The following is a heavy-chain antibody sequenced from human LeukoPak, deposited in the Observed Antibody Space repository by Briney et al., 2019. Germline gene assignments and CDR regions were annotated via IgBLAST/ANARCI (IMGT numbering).Heavy chain of an antibody. CDR3: ATILAVAGSNY. D-gene: IGHD6-19*01. Sequence: PGGSLRLSCAASGFTFTSYSMNWVRQTPGKVLEWVSSISSGSSYIYYADSVKGRFTISRDNGKNSLYLQMNSLRVDDTAVYFCATILAVAGSNYWGQGTLVTVSS. CDR1: GFTFTSYS. J-gene: IGHJ4*02. CDR2: ISSGSSYI. V-gene: IGHV3-21*01.